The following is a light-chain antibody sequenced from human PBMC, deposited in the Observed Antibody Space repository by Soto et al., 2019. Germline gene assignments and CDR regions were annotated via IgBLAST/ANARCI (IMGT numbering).Light chain of an antibody. CDR2: ADS. V-gene: IGKV3D-11*02. CDR1: QSVSGY. J-gene: IGKJ5*01. Sequence: EIVLTQSPTTLSLSPGETATLSCRASQSVSGYIGWYQQKPGQAPRLLIYADSNRATGIPARFSGSGSGTDFTLTISSLEPEDFAVYYCQQRKNWQVTFGQGTRLEIK. CDR3: QQRKNWQVT.